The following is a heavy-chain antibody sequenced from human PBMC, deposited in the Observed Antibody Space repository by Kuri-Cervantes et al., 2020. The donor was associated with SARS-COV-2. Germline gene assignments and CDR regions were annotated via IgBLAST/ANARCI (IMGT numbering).Heavy chain of an antibody. V-gene: IGHV1-18*01. CDR3: ARGGWRKKGVSYGYYYYYMDV. J-gene: IGHJ6*03. Sequence: ASVKVSCKASGYTFTSYGISWVRQAPGQGLEWMGWISAYNGNTNYAQKLQGRVTMTTDTSTSTAYMELSSLRSEDTAVYYCARGGWRKKGVSYGYYYYYMDVWGKGTTVTVSS. CDR1: GYTFTSYG. CDR2: ISAYNGNT. D-gene: IGHD3-16*01.